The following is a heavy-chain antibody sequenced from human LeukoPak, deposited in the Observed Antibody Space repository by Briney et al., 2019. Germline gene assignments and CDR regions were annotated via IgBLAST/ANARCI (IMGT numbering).Heavy chain of an antibody. Sequence: ASVKVSCKASGYTFNNFDIDWIRQAPGQGLEWMGSMTPKSGDTDLAQKFQGRVTMTRDTSLNTAYLAVSSLTSDDTAVYYCARGHNYGSGESVARAYWGQGTLVTVSS. D-gene: IGHD3-10*01. CDR1: GYTFNNFD. J-gene: IGHJ4*02. CDR2: MTPKSGDT. V-gene: IGHV1-8*02. CDR3: ARGHNYGSGESVARAY.